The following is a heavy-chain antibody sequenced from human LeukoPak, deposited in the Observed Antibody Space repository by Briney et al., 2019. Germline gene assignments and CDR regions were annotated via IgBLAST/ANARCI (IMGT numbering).Heavy chain of an antibody. CDR3: AGGATPGVF. V-gene: IGHV4-34*01. CDR2: INQSGTT. J-gene: IGHJ4*02. Sequence: SETLSLTCAVYGGSFSDYYWNRIRQPPGKGLEWIGEINQSGTTNYNPSLKSRLTISLDTSKNHFSLKLTSATAADTALYYCAGGATPGVFWGQGILVTVSA. D-gene: IGHD3-10*01. CDR1: GGSFSDYY.